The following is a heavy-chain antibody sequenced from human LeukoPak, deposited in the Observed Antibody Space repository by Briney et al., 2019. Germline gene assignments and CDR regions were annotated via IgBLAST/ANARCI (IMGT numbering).Heavy chain of an antibody. V-gene: IGHV1-2*04. Sequence: ASVTVSCEASGYTFTVYYMHWVRLAPGQGLEWMGWINPNSGGTNYAQKFQGWVTMTRDTSISTAYMELSRLRSDDTAVYYCARGSVGARSNYVGARHYYFDYWGQGTLVTVSS. CDR2: INPNSGGT. D-gene: IGHD4-11*01. CDR1: GYTFTVYY. CDR3: ARGSVGARSNYVGARHYYFDY. J-gene: IGHJ4*02.